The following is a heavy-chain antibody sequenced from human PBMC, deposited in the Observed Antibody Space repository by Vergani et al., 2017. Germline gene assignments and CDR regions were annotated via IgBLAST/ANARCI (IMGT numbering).Heavy chain of an antibody. D-gene: IGHD4-11*01. V-gene: IGHV4-34*01. CDR2: IDHTGRP. CDR1: GGSFTSYH. CDR3: ARVNTETNGHLYYYYDMDV. J-gene: IGHJ6*02. Sequence: QVQLQQWGGGLLKPSETLSLTCVVNGGSFTSYHWTWIRQSPGEGLVWVGDIDHTGRPDYNPALKSRLTMSVDKSRNQFSLTLNSVTATDTAIYFCARVNTETNGHLYYYYDMDVWGQGTAVTVS.